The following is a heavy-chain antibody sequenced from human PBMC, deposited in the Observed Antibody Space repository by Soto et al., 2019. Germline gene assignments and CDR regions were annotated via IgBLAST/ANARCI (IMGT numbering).Heavy chain of an antibody. V-gene: IGHV4-30-4*01. D-gene: IGHD3-3*01. CDR1: GGSISSGDYY. J-gene: IGHJ6*04. CDR2: IYYSGST. Sequence: SENLSLTCTVSGGSISSGDYYWSWIRQPPGKGLEWIGYIYYSGSTYYNPSLKSRVTISVDTSKNQFSLKLSSVTAADTAVYYAPRGFAEGGQGDQYYGCHSGMGVAGKETTVT. CDR3: PRGFAEGGQGDQYYGCHSGMGV.